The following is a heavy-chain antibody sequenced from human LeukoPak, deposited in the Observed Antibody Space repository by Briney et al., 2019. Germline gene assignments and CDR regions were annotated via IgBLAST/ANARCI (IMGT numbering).Heavy chain of an antibody. CDR2: IRYDGSHK. Sequence: GGSLRLSCAASGFTFSSYGMHWVRQAPGTGLERVAFIRYDGSHKYYADSVRGRLTISRDNSQNTLYLQMNNLRVEDTAVYYCAKGHFASSSFFDYWGQGTLVTVSS. V-gene: IGHV3-30*02. D-gene: IGHD6-6*01. CDR3: AKGHFASSSFFDY. CDR1: GFTFSSYG. J-gene: IGHJ4*02.